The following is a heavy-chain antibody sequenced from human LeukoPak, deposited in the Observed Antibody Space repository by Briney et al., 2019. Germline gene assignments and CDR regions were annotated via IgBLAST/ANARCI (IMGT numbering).Heavy chain of an antibody. CDR3: ARDPGHDTSNYGGLDF. CDR1: GYTFTDYY. D-gene: IGHD4-11*01. V-gene: IGHV1-2*02. CDR2: INPKSGGT. Sequence: ASVKVSFKASGYTFTDYYMHWVRQAPGQGLEWMGWINPKSGGTKYAQNFQGRVTLTRDTSIDTVYLELSSLKSDDTAVYYCARDPGHDTSNYGGLDFWGQGTLVTVSS. J-gene: IGHJ4*02.